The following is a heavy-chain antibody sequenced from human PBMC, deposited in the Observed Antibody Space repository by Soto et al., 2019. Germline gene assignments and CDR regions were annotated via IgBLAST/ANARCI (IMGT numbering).Heavy chain of an antibody. CDR3: ARGVTLGVSAGDY. CDR1: GFIVSSKY. CDR2: IHTGGNT. Sequence: EVQLVDSGGGLVQPGGSLRLSCVASGFIVSSKYMSWFRLAPGKGLEWVSVIHTGGNTYYADAVKGRFTISRDNPQNTVYLQMNSLRIEDTAIYYCARGVTLGVSAGDYWGQGTLVTVSS. J-gene: IGHJ4*02. D-gene: IGHD3-16*01. V-gene: IGHV3-66*01.